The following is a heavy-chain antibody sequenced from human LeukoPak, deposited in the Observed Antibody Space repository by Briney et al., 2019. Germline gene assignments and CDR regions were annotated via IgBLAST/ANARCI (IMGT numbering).Heavy chain of an antibody. CDR3: ARGNYYGMDV. Sequence: GGSLRLSCAASGFTFSSYAMSWVRQAPGKGLLWVSRINSDGTTTYYADSVKGRFTISRDNAKNTLYLQVNSLRAEDTAVYYCARGNYYGMDVWGQGTTVTASS. J-gene: IGHJ6*02. V-gene: IGHV3-74*01. CDR1: GFTFSSYA. CDR2: INSDGTTT.